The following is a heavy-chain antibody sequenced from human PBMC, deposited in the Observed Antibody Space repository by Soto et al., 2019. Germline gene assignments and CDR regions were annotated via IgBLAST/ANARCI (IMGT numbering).Heavy chain of an antibody. D-gene: IGHD5-12*01. V-gene: IGHV4-4*02. CDR2: IYHSGST. J-gene: IGHJ5*02. Sequence: SETLSLTCAVSSGSISSSNWWSWVRQPPGKGLEWIGEIYHSGSTNYNPSLKSRVTISVDKSKNQFSLKLSPVTAADTAVYYCARDRLGYSGNWFDPWGQGTLVTVSS. CDR3: ARDRLGYSGNWFDP. CDR1: SGSISSSNW.